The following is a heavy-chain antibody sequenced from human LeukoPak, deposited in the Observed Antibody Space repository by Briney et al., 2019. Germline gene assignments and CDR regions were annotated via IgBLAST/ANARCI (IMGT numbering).Heavy chain of an antibody. D-gene: IGHD6-19*01. Sequence: ASVKVSCKASGYTFTDRYMHWVRQAPGQGLEWMGWIDPNSGGTYSTQKFQGRVTMTRDTSISTVNMELTSLRSDDTAVYYCARGFWLIPIAVAGFGYWGQGTLVTVSS. J-gene: IGHJ4*02. CDR3: ARGFWLIPIAVAGFGY. CDR1: GYTFTDRY. V-gene: IGHV1-2*02. CDR2: IDPNSGGT.